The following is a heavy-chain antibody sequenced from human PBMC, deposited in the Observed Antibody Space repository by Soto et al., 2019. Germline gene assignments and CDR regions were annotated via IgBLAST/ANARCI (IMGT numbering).Heavy chain of an antibody. CDR1: GFTFSSYA. Sequence: VQLLESGGGLVQPGGSLRLSCAASGFTFSSYAMSWVRQAPGKGLEWVSAISGSGGSTYYADSVKGRFTISRDNSKNTLYLQMKSLRAEDTAVYYCTKDPTGRDGYRDDYWGQGTLVTVSS. V-gene: IGHV3-23*01. CDR2: ISGSGGST. D-gene: IGHD3-9*01. CDR3: TKDPTGRDGYRDDY. J-gene: IGHJ4*02.